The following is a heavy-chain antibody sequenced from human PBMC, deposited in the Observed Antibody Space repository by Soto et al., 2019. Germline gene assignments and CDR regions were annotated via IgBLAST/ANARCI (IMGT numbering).Heavy chain of an antibody. Sequence: EVQLVESGGGLVQPGGSLRLSCAASGFTVSSNYMNWVRQAPGKGLEWVSLIYSGGSTYYADPVKGRFTISRDTSKNTLYLHMNSLRAEDTAVYYCSREDPRDGYNPGHFDYWGQGALVTVSS. V-gene: IGHV3-66*01. CDR2: IYSGGST. D-gene: IGHD5-12*01. J-gene: IGHJ4*02. CDR1: GFTVSSNY. CDR3: SREDPRDGYNPGHFDY.